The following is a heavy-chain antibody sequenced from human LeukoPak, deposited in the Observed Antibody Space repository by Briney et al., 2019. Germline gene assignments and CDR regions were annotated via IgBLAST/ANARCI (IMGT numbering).Heavy chain of an antibody. Sequence: SSETLSLTCAVYGESLNSYYWSWVRQPPGEGLEWIGEIYESGTTEYNPSLKSRVTISMVPSKQQFSLSLSSVTAADTAVYYCARGAWATRLGSWGLGTPVIVSS. CDR2: IYESGTT. CDR3: ARGAWATRLGS. V-gene: IGHV4-34*01. CDR1: GESLNSYY. J-gene: IGHJ4*02. D-gene: IGHD2-15*01.